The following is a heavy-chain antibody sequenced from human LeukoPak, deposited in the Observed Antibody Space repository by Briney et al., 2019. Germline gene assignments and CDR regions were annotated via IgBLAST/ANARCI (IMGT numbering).Heavy chain of an antibody. J-gene: IGHJ4*02. D-gene: IGHD1-20*01. CDR3: ARDLLLYNWNRKGTPFDY. V-gene: IGHV1-18*01. CDR1: GYTFTSYG. CDR2: ISAYNGNT. Sequence: ASVKVSCKASGYTFTSYGISWVRQAPGQGLEWMGWISAYNGNTNYAQKLQGRVTVTTDTSTSTAYMELRSLRSDDTAVYYCARDLLLYNWNRKGTPFDYWGQGTLVTVSS.